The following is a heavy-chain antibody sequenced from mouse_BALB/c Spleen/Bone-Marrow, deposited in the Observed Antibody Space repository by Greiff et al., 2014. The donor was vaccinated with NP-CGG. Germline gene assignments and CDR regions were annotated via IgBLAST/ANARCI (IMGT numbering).Heavy chain of an antibody. CDR1: GYSFTSYW. J-gene: IGHJ4*01. CDR2: ISPSNGRS. Sequence: QVQLQQSRAELVKPGASVKLSCEASGYSFTSYWMHGVKQRPGQGLEWIGEISPSNGRSNYNEKFKSKATLTVDKSSSTAYMQLSGLTSEDSAVYYCTRSELRRGGYALDYWGLGTSVTVSS. D-gene: IGHD2-12*01. CDR3: TRSELRRGGYALDY. V-gene: IGHV1S81*02.